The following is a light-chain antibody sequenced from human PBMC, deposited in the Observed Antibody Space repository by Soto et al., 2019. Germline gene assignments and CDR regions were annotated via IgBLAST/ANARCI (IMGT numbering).Light chain of an antibody. CDR1: SSDVGGYNH. CDR3: CSYTSLRTVV. V-gene: IGLV2-14*01. Sequence: QSALTPPASVSGSPGQSITISCTGTSSDVGGYNHVSWYQHSPGKAPPLILFAVSDRPSGVSHRFSGAKSGNTASLTIAGLQADDEADYYCCSYTSLRTVVFGGGTKVTVL. J-gene: IGLJ2*01. CDR2: AVS.